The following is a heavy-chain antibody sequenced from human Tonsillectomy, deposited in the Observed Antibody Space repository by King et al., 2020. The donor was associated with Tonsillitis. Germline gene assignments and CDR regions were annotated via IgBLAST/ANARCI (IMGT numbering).Heavy chain of an antibody. Sequence: VQLVESGGGVVQPGTSLRLSCAASGFTFTTYAMHWVRQAPGKGLEWLAVISHDGSNIYYAYSVKGRFTIYMDNSKNTLYLQLNSLRAEDTAIYYCARAGFSSSWYAAYFDYWGQGSLVTVSS. CDR1: GFTFTTYA. CDR3: ARAGFSSSWYAAYFDY. V-gene: IGHV3-30-3*01. CDR2: ISHDGSNI. D-gene: IGHD6-13*01. J-gene: IGHJ4*02.